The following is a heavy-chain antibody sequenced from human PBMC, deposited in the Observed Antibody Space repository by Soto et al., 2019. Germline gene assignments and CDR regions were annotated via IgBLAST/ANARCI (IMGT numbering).Heavy chain of an antibody. D-gene: IGHD3-10*01. V-gene: IGHV1-18*01. J-gene: IGHJ4*02. Sequence: QVQLVQSGAEVKKPGASVKVSCKASGYTFTSYGISWVRQAPGQGLEWMGWISAYNGNTNYAQKLQGRVTMTTDTSTSTAYMELRSLRSDDTAVYYCARDTYYYGSGSYYNEENFDYWGQGTLVTVSS. CDR2: ISAYNGNT. CDR1: GYTFTSYG. CDR3: ARDTYYYGSGSYYNEENFDY.